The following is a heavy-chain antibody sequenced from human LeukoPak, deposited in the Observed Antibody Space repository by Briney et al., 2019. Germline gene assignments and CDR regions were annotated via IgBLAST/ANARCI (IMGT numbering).Heavy chain of an antibody. J-gene: IGHJ4*02. CDR3: AKGRQWLGY. CDR2: ISWDGGST. Sequence: GGSLRLSCAVSGFTFDDYTMHWVRQAPGKGLEWVSLISWDGGSTYYADSVRGRFTIPRDNSKNSLYLQMNSLRTEDTALYYCAKGRQWLGYWGQGTLVTVSS. V-gene: IGHV3-43*01. CDR1: GFTFDDYT. D-gene: IGHD6-19*01.